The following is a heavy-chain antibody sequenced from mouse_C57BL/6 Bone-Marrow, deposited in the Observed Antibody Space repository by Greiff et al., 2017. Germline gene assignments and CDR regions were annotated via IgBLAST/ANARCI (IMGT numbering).Heavy chain of an antibody. CDR2: IRLKSDNYAT. D-gene: IGHD1-1*01. CDR3: AGYYYGSSYTWFAY. Sequence: EVKLVESGGGLVQPGGSMKLSCVASGFTFSNYWMNWVRQSPEKGLEWVAQIRLKSDNYATHYAESVKGRFTISRDDSKSSVYLQMNNLRAEDTGMYYCAGYYYGSSYTWFAYWGQGTLVTVSA. CDR1: GFTFSNYW. J-gene: IGHJ3*01. V-gene: IGHV6-3*01.